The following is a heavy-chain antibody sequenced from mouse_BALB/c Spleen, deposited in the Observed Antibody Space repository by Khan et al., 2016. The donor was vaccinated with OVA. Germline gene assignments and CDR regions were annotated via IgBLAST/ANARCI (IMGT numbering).Heavy chain of an antibody. Sequence: EVKLLESGPGLVKPSQSLSLTCTVTGYSITSDYAWNWIRQFPGNKLEWMGYISSSGSTNYNPALKSRISITRDTSKNQFFLQLNSVTTDDTATYYCARDGSRYNYAMDYWGQGTSVTGSS. D-gene: IGHD2-3*01. CDR3: ARDGSRYNYAMDY. J-gene: IGHJ4*01. CDR2: ISSSGST. CDR1: GYSITSDYA. V-gene: IGHV3-2*02.